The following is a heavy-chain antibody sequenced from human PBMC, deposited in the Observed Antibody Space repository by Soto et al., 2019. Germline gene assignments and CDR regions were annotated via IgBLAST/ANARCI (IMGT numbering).Heavy chain of an antibody. CDR1: GGSISSYY. J-gene: IGHJ3*02. CDR2: IYYSGST. Sequence: PSETLSLTCTVSGGSISSYYWSWIRQPPGKGLEWIGYIYYSGSTNYHPSLKSRVTISVDTSKNQFSLKLSSVTAADTAVYYCARQKMRLDAFDIWGQGTMVT. CDR3: ARQKMRLDAFDI. V-gene: IGHV4-59*08.